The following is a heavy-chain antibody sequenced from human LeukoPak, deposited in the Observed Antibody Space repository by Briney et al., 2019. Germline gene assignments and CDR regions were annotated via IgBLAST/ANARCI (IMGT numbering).Heavy chain of an antibody. D-gene: IGHD2/OR15-2a*01. Sequence: GGSLRLSCVASGFTFSGHWMHWVRQVPGKGLLAVSRITPDGRATAYADSVKGRFTISRDNAKNTLYLEMNSLTAEDTVLYYCTRSGYYNGYDYWGQGTLVTVSS. V-gene: IGHV3-74*03. CDR3: TRSGYYNGYDY. CDR1: GFTFSGHW. J-gene: IGHJ4*02. CDR2: ITPDGRAT.